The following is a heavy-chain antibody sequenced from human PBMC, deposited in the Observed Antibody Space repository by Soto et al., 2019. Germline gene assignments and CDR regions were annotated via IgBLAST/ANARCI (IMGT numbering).Heavy chain of an antibody. CDR3: ERGRTQYYYYMDV. Sequence: QVQLVESGGGVVQPGRSLRLSCAASGFTFSSYGMHWVRQAPGKGLEWVAVIWYDGSNKYYADSVKGRFTSSRDNSKNTLYLQMNSLRAEDTAVYYCERGRTQYYYYMDVWGKGTTVTVSS. J-gene: IGHJ6*03. CDR1: GFTFSSYG. V-gene: IGHV3-33*01. CDR2: IWYDGSNK.